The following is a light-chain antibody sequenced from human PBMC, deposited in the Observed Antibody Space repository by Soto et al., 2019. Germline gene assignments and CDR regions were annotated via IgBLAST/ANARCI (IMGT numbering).Light chain of an antibody. CDR1: SSNIGAGYD. V-gene: IGLV1-40*01. CDR2: GTS. CDR3: QSYDSSLSVV. J-gene: IGLJ2*01. Sequence: QSVLTQPPSVSGAPGQRVTISCTGSSSNIGAGYDVHWYQQLPGTAPKLLIYGTSNRPSGVPDRFSGSKSGTSASLAITGLQADDEADYCCQSYDSSLSVVFGGGTKLTVL.